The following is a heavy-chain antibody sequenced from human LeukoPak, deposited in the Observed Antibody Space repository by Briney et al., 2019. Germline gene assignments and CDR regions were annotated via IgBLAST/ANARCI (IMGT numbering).Heavy chain of an antibody. CDR1: GFTFSSYA. V-gene: IGHV3-30*04. CDR2: ISYDGSNK. D-gene: IGHD2-15*01. CDR3: ARESTVILYYFDY. J-gene: IGHJ4*02. Sequence: PGGSLRLSCAASGFTFSSYAMHWVRQAPGKGLEWVAVISYDGSNKYYADSVKGRFTISRDSSKNTLYLQMNSLRAEDTAVYYCARESTVILYYFDYWGQGTLVTVSS.